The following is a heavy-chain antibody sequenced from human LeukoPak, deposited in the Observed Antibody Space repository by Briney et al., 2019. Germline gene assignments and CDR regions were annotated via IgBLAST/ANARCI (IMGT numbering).Heavy chain of an antibody. D-gene: IGHD4-17*01. J-gene: IGHJ4*02. CDR3: ARDTAGDYGGTFDY. CDR2: IYYSGST. Sequence: SETLSLTCTVSGGSISSGGYYWSWIRQHPGKGLEWIGYIYYSGSTYYNPSLKSRVTISVDTSKNQFSLKLSSVTAADTAVYYCARDTAGDYGGTFDYWGQGTLVTVST. CDR1: GGSISSGGYY. V-gene: IGHV4-31*03.